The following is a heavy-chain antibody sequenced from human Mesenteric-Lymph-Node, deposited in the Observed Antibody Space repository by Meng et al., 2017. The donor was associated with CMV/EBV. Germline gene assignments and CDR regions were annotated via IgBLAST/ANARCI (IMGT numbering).Heavy chain of an antibody. Sequence: GGSLRLSCAASGFTFSSYGMHWVRQAPGKGLEWVAFIWSDGGKKFYADSVKGRFTVSRDNSQNSLYLQMNSLRAEDTAVYYCAKDRARLRRYFDLWGPGTLVTVSS. CDR1: GFTFSSYG. D-gene: IGHD3-10*01. V-gene: IGHV3-30*02. J-gene: IGHJ2*01. CDR3: AKDRARLRRYFDL. CDR2: IWSDGGKK.